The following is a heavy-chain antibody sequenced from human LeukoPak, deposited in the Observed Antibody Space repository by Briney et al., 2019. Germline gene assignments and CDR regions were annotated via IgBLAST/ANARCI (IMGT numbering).Heavy chain of an antibody. D-gene: IGHD3-22*01. V-gene: IGHV3-33*01. Sequence: GGSLRLSCEASGFTFSGYVFHLVRQAPGKGLEWVAVMLSDGNRKYYADSVKGRFTTSRDNSKNTLYLQMDSLRVEDTAVYSCARDSDVSGHYSYFDYWGQGTRVTVSS. CDR1: GFTFSGYV. CDR2: MLSDGNRK. CDR3: ARDSDVSGHYSYFDY. J-gene: IGHJ4*02.